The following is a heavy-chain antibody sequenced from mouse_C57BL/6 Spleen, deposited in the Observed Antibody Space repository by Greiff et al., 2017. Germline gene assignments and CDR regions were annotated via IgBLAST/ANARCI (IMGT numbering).Heavy chain of an antibody. CDR1: GFNIKDYY. CDR3: ARYGYSYYYAMDC. V-gene: IGHV14-2*01. J-gene: IGHJ4*01. Sequence: EVQLQQSGAELVKPGASVKLSCTASGFNIKDYYMPWVKQRAEQGLEWIGRIDPEDGDTKYAPKFQGKATITADTSSNTAYLQLSSLTSEDTAVYYWARYGYSYYYAMDCWGKGTSVTVSS. CDR2: IDPEDGDT. D-gene: IGHD2-2*01.